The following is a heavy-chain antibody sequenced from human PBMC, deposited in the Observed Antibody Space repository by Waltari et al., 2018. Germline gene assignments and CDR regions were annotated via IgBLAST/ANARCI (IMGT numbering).Heavy chain of an antibody. CDR1: GGSISSYY. CDR3: ARASGSYPRRRGGMDV. Sequence: QVQLQESGPGLVKPSETLSLTCTVSGGSISSYYWSWIRQPPGKGLAWIGYIYYSGSTNYNPSLKSRVTIAVDTSKNQFSLKLSSVTAADTAVYYCARASGSYPRRRGGMDVWGQGTTVTVSS. V-gene: IGHV4-59*01. CDR2: IYYSGST. J-gene: IGHJ6*02. D-gene: IGHD1-26*01.